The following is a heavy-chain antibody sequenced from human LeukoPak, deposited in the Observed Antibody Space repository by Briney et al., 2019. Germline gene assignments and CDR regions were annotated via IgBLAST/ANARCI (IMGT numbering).Heavy chain of an antibody. J-gene: IGHJ4*02. D-gene: IGHD3-9*01. V-gene: IGHV3-23*01. CDR1: GFTFSSYA. Sequence: PGGSLRLSCAASGFTFSSYAMSWVRQAPGKGLEWVSAISGSGGSTYYADSVKGRFTISRDNSKNTLYLQMNSLRAEDTAVYYCAKVLSGGDYDILTGATFDYWGQGTLVTVSS. CDR2: ISGSGGST. CDR3: AKVLSGGDYDILTGATFDY.